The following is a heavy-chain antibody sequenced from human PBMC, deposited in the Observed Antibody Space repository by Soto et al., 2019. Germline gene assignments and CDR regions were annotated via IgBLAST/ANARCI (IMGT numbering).Heavy chain of an antibody. CDR2: INAGNGNT. CDR3: ARSYDSSVYYYYYGMDV. Sequence: ASVKVSCKASGYTFTSYAMHWVRQAPGQRLEWMGWINAGNGNTKYSQKFQGRVTITRDTSASTAYMELSSLRSEDTAVYYCARSYDSSVYYYYYGMDVWGQGTTVTVSS. V-gene: IGHV1-3*01. J-gene: IGHJ6*02. D-gene: IGHD3-22*01. CDR1: GYTFTSYA.